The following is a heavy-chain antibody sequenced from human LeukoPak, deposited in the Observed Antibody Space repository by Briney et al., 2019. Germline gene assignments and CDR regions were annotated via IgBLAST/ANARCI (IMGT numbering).Heavy chain of an antibody. J-gene: IGHJ3*02. CDR3: ARGTYYYDSSGPLNAFDI. D-gene: IGHD3-22*01. V-gene: IGHV1-8*03. CDR2: MNPNSGNT. CDR1: GYTFTCYD. Sequence: ASVKVSCKASGYTFTCYDINWVRQATGQGLEWMGWMNPNSGNTGYAQKFQGRVTITRNTSISTAYMELSSLRSEDTAVYYCARGTYYYDSSGPLNAFDIWGQGTMVTVSS.